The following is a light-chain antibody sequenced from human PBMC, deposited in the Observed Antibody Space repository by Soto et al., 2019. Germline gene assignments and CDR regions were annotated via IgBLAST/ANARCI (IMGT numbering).Light chain of an antibody. J-gene: IGKJ5*01. CDR3: QQTTTSPIS. CDR1: HVVTTN. Sequence: MTQFPGFLSPSTGEVVTISFRAAHVVTTNFAWYQLKRGQSPRLLIYDISSRATGVPSRFSGSRSATEFTLPISRLQSEAFATYFCQQTTTSPISFRQGTRLEIK. CDR2: DIS. V-gene: IGKV3-15*01.